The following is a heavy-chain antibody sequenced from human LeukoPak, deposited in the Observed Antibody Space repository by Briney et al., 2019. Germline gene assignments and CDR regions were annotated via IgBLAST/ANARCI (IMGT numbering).Heavy chain of an antibody. D-gene: IGHD3-3*01. CDR3: ARYSYDFWSGSPGYYFDY. Sequence: SETLSLTCTVSGGSISSSSYYWGWIRQPPGKGLEWIGNIYYSGSTYSNPSLKSRVTMSVDTSKNQFSLKLSSVTAADTAVYYCARYSYDFWSGSPGYYFDYWGQGTLVTVSS. CDR1: GGSISSSSYY. V-gene: IGHV4-39*07. CDR2: IYYSGST. J-gene: IGHJ4*02.